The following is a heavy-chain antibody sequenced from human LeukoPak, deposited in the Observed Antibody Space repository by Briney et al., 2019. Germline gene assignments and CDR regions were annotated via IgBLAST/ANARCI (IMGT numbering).Heavy chain of an antibody. J-gene: IGHJ4*02. CDR2: ISGSGGST. CDR3: AKARYYYDSSGYYYHEFDY. D-gene: IGHD3-22*01. Sequence: GGSLRLSCAASGFTFSSYAMSWVRQAPGKGLEWVSAISGSGGSTYYADSVKGRFTISRDNSKNTLYLQMNSLRAEDTAVYYRAKARYYYDSSGYYYHEFDYWGQGTLVTVSS. CDR1: GFTFSSYA. V-gene: IGHV3-23*01.